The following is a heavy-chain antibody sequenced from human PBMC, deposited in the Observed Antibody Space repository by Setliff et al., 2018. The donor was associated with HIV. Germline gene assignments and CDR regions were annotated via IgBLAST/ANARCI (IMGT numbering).Heavy chain of an antibody. J-gene: IGHJ4*02. CDR3: AKPRRYNTYYFDH. CDR1: GFTVSSNE. D-gene: IGHD3-3*01. Sequence: PGGSLRLSCAASGFTVSSNEMSWIRQAPGKGLEWVSTISDSDNSTYYADSVKGRFTISRDNSKSTLYLQMNSLKTEDTAVYYCAKPRRYNTYYFDHWGQGTLVTVSS. V-gene: IGHV3-23*01. CDR2: ISDSDNST.